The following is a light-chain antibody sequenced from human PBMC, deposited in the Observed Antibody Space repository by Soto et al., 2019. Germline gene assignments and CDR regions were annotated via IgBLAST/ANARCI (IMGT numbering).Light chain of an antibody. V-gene: IGKV3-11*01. Sequence: EIVMTQSPATLSVSPGERATLSCRASQSVSSYLAWYQQKPGQAPRLLIYGASNRATGIPARFSGSGSGTDFTLTISSLEPEDFAVYYCQHRGRWPRTFGQGTKLESK. J-gene: IGKJ2*01. CDR3: QHRGRWPRT. CDR1: QSVSSY. CDR2: GAS.